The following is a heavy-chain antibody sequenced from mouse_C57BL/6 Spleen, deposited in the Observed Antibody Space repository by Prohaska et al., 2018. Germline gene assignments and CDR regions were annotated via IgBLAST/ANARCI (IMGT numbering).Heavy chain of an antibody. CDR3: ARDAMDY. Sequence: HGKSLEWIGDINPNNGGTIYNQKFKGKATLTVDKSSSTAYMELRSLTSEDTAVYYCARDAMDYWGQGTSVTDSS. CDR2: INPNNGGT. V-gene: IGHV1-18*01. J-gene: IGHJ4*01.